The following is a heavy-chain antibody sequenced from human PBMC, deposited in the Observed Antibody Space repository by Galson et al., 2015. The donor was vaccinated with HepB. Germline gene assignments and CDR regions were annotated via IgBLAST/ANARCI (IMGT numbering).Heavy chain of an antibody. CDR1: GYSFTSYW. CDR2: IDPSDSET. Sequence: QSGAEVKKPAESLRMSCKGSGYSFTSYWITWVRQMPGKGLEWMGTIDPSDSETNYSPSFQGHVTISADRSINTAFLQWSSLNASDTAIYYCAGRPPGIAAPNPWGQGTLVNVSS. J-gene: IGHJ5*02. D-gene: IGHD6-13*01. CDR3: AGRPPGIAAPNP. V-gene: IGHV5-10-1*01.